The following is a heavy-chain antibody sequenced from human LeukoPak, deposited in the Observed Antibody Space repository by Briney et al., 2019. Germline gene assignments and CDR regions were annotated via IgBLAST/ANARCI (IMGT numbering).Heavy chain of an antibody. CDR2: IRYDRSNK. D-gene: IGHD4-17*01. CDR1: GFTLSSYG. Sequence: GGSLRLSCAASGFTLSSYGMHWVRQAPGKGLEWVAFIRYDRSNKYYADSVKGRFTISRDNSKNTLYLQMNSLRAEDTAVYYCAKDLEAVYDYGDSEPDYWGQGTLVTVSS. CDR3: AKDLEAVYDYGDSEPDY. V-gene: IGHV3-30*02. J-gene: IGHJ4*02.